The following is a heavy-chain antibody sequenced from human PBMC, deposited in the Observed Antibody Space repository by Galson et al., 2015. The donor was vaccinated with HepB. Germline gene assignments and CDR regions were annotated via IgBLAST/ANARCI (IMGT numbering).Heavy chain of an antibody. CDR3: GASYYDILTGYYSHFDY. J-gene: IGHJ4*02. CDR1: GGSFSGYY. V-gene: IGHV4-34*01. D-gene: IGHD3-9*01. CDR2: INHSGST. Sequence: SETLSLTCAVYGGSFSGYYWSWIRQPPGKGLEWIGEINHSGSTNYNPSLKSRVTISVDTSKNKVSLKLSSVTAAETAVYYCGASYYDILTGYYSHFDYWGQGTLVTVSS.